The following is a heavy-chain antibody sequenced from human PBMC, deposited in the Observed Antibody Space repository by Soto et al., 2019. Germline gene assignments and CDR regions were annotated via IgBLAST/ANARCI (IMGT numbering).Heavy chain of an antibody. D-gene: IGHD3-3*01. Sequence: QVQLVESGGGVVQPGRSLRLSCAASGFTFSSYGMHWVRQAPGKGLEWVAVISYDGSNKYYADSVKGRFTISRDNSRNTLYLQMNSLGAEDTAVYYCAKEVWSGPMDVCGQGTTVTVSS. CDR3: AKEVWSGPMDV. V-gene: IGHV3-30*18. CDR2: ISYDGSNK. J-gene: IGHJ6*02. CDR1: GFTFSSYG.